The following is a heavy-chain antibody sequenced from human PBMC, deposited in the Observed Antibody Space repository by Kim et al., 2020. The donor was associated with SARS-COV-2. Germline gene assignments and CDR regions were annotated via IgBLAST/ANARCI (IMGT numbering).Heavy chain of an antibody. V-gene: IGHV3-9*01. Sequence: GGSLRLSCAASGFTFDDYAMHWVRQAPGKGLEWVSGISWNSGSIGYADSVKGRFTIARDNAKNSLYLQMNSLRAEDTALYYCAKDLVYDSSGYVGPFDYWGQGTLVTVSS. J-gene: IGHJ4*02. D-gene: IGHD3-22*01. CDR3: AKDLVYDSSGYVGPFDY. CDR2: ISWNSGSI. CDR1: GFTFDDYA.